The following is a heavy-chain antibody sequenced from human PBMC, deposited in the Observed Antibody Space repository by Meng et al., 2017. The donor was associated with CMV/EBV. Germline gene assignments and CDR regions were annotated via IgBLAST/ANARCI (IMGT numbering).Heavy chain of an antibody. Sequence: SGPTLVKPTQTLTLTCTFSGFSLSTSGVGVGWIRQPPGKALEWLALMYWNDDKRYSPSLKSRLTITQDTSKNQVVLTMTNMDPVDTATYYCAHRITISPVFDPWGQGTLVTVSS. J-gene: IGHJ5*02. CDR1: GFSLSTSGVG. CDR3: AHRITISPVFDP. V-gene: IGHV2-5*01. CDR2: MYWNDDK. D-gene: IGHD3-9*01.